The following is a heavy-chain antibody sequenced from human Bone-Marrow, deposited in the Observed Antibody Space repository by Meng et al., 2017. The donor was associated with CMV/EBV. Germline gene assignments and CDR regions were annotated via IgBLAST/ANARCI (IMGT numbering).Heavy chain of an antibody. CDR1: GDDMSSGGYY. CDR2: IYYSGIT. J-gene: IGHJ4*02. Sequence: CTVSGDDMSSGGYYWSWIRQRSGKGLEWIGYIYYSGITYNSPSLKSRLSLSVDTSKNQFSLRLNSVTAADTAVYYCARLPAATAYFDHWGQGTLVTVSS. CDR3: ARLPAATAYFDH. D-gene: IGHD2-2*01. V-gene: IGHV4-31*03.